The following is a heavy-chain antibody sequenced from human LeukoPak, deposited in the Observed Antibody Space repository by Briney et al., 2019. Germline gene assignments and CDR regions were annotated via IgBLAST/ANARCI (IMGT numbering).Heavy chain of an antibody. CDR1: GFTFSGYG. CDR3: ARGINWGFDS. D-gene: IGHD7-27*01. V-gene: IGHV3-33*01. CDR2: IWHDGGDK. Sequence: GRSLRLSCAAFGFTFSGYGMHWVRQAPGKGLECVAIIWHDGGDKYYAHSVKGRFTISRDNSENMLYLQMNSLRAEDTAVYYCARGINWGFDSWGQGTLVTVSS. J-gene: IGHJ5*01.